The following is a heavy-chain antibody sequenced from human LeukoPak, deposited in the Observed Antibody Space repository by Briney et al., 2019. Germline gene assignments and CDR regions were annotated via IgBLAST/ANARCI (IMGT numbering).Heavy chain of an antibody. V-gene: IGHV3-23*01. CDR2: ISGSGGST. CDR1: GFTFSSYA. CDR3: ASRGRAYYDSFRDGADV. D-gene: IGHD3-22*01. J-gene: IGHJ6*04. Sequence: GGSLRLSCAASGFTFSSYAMSWVRQAPGKGLEWVSAISGSGGSTYYADSVKGRFTISRDNSKNTLYLQMNSLRAEDTAVYYCASRGRAYYDSFRDGADVWGKGTTVTVSS.